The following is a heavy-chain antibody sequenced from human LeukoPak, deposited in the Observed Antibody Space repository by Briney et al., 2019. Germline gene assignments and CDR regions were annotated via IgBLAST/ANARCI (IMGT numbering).Heavy chain of an antibody. CDR2: IIPIFGTA. CDR1: GGTFSSYA. V-gene: IGHV1-69*05. CDR3: AKMYSSGWPFDY. J-gene: IGHJ4*02. D-gene: IGHD6-19*01. Sequence: ASVKVSCKGSGGTFSSYAFCWVRQAPGQGLEWMGGIIPIFGTANYAQKFQGRVTITTDESTSTAYMELSSLRSEDTAVYYCAKMYSSGWPFDYWGQGTLVTVSS.